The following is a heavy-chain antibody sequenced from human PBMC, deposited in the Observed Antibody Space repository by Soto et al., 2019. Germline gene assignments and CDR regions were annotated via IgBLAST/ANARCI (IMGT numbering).Heavy chain of an antibody. Sequence: ASVKVSCKASGYTFTSYDINWVRQATGQGLEWMGWMNPNSGNTGYAQKFQGRVTITRNTSISTAYMELSSLRSEDTAVYYCARGRPDILTGYYRAGVDYWGQGTLVTVSS. D-gene: IGHD3-9*01. V-gene: IGHV1-8*01. CDR1: GYTFTSYD. J-gene: IGHJ4*02. CDR2: MNPNSGNT. CDR3: ARGRPDILTGYYRAGVDY.